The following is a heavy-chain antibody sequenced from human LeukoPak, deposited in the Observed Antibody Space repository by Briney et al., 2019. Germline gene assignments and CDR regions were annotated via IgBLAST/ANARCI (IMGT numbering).Heavy chain of an antibody. J-gene: IGHJ6*03. CDR1: GGSFSGYY. CDR3: AREKYCTNGVCYWGDPYYYYYYMDV. D-gene: IGHD2-8*01. V-gene: IGHV4-34*01. Sequence: PSETLSLTCAVYGGSFSGYYWSWIRQPPGKGLEWIGEINHSGSTNYNPSLKSRVTISVDTSKNQFSLKLSSVTAADTAVYYCAREKYCTNGVCYWGDPYYYYYYMDVWGKGTTVTVSS. CDR2: INHSGST.